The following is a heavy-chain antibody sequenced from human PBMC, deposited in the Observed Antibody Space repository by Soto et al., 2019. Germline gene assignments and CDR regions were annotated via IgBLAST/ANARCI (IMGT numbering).Heavy chain of an antibody. CDR3: ARSYSGSYLRDY. CDR2: MNPNSGNT. CDR1: GYTFTSYD. J-gene: IGHJ4*02. V-gene: IGHV1-8*01. D-gene: IGHD1-26*01. Sequence: QVQLVQSGAEVKKPGASVKVSCKASGYTFTSYDINWVRQATGQGLEWMGWMNPNSGNTGYAQKFQGRVTMTRNTSKSTAYIELSSLRSEDTAVYYCARSYSGSYLRDYWGQGTLVTVSS.